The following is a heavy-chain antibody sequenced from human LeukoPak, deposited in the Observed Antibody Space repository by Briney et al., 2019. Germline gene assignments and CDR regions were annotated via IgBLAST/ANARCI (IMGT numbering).Heavy chain of an antibody. CDR2: IITNFGTT. V-gene: IGHV1-69*13. J-gene: IGHJ4*02. D-gene: IGHD3-3*01. CDR1: GYTFTGYH. Sequence: SVKVSCKASGYTFTGYHMHWVRQAPGQGLEWMGGIITNFGTTNYAQKYQGRVTITADESTSTVYMELSSLRSEDTAVYYCARPRTYYDFWRGYPPFDYWGQGTLVTVSS. CDR3: ARPRTYYDFWRGYPPFDY.